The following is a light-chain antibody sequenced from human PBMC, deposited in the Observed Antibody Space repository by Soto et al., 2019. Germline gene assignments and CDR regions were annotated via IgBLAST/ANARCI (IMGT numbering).Light chain of an antibody. CDR2: EAS. V-gene: IGKV1-5*03. CDR3: QQYNGYWT. Sequence: DIQMTQSPSTLSASVGDRVTITCRASQSISDSLAWYQQKPGKAPKLLIYEASSLKSGVPSRFSGSRSGTEYTLTFSSLQPDDFATYYCQQYNGYWTFGQGTKVEIK. CDR1: QSISDS. J-gene: IGKJ1*01.